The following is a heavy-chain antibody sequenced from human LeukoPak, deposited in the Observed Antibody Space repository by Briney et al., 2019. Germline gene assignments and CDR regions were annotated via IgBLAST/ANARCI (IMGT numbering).Heavy chain of an antibody. CDR1: GFTFSSHW. CDR2: INIDGSSI. D-gene: IGHD1-7*01. Sequence: GGSLRLSCAASGFTFSSHWMHWVRQAPGKGLVWVSRINIDGSSINYAGSVKGRFTISRDNAKNTLYLQMNSLRAEDTAVYYCARATLDWNYGGAFDIWGQGTLVTVSS. J-gene: IGHJ3*02. V-gene: IGHV3-74*01. CDR3: ARATLDWNYGGAFDI.